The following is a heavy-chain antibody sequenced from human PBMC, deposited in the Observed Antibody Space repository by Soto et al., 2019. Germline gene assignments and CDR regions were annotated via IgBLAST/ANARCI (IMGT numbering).Heavy chain of an antibody. V-gene: IGHV4-34*01. CDR2: INHSGST. CDR3: ARLAAAPNYYYYMDV. Sequence: PSETLSLTCAVYGGSFSGYYWSWIRQPPGKGLEWIGEINHSGSTNYNPSLKSRVTISVDTSKNQFSLKLSSVTAADTAVYYCARLAAAPNYYYYMDVWGKRTTVTVSS. CDR1: GGSFSGYY. D-gene: IGHD2-15*01. J-gene: IGHJ6*03.